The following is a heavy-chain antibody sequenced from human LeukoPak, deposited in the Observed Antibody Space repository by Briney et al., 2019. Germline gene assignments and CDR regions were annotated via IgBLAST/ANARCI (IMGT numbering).Heavy chain of an antibody. D-gene: IGHD4-17*01. J-gene: IGHJ3*02. CDR2: ISYIGST. CDR1: AASFSSHY. CDR3: ARDLVTVTKAFDI. Sequence: SETLSLTCAVSAASFSSHYWTWLRQSPGQGLEWIGYISYIGSTNYNPSLKSRVTISIDTSRNQFALKLRSVTAADTAVYYCARDLVTVTKAFDIWGQGTMVSVSS. V-gene: IGHV4-59*11.